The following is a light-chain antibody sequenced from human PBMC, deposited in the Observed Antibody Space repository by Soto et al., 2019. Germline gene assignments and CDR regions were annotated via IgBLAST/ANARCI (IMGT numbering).Light chain of an antibody. J-gene: IGLJ1*01. CDR1: SSYVGGYNY. Sequence: QSVLTQPASVSGSPGQSITISCTGTSSYVGGYNYVSWYQQHPGKAPKLMIYEVSNRPSGVSNRFSGSKSGNTASLTISGLQAEDEADYYCSSYTSSTPHVFGTGTKVTVL. CDR3: SSYTSSTPHV. V-gene: IGLV2-14*01. CDR2: EVS.